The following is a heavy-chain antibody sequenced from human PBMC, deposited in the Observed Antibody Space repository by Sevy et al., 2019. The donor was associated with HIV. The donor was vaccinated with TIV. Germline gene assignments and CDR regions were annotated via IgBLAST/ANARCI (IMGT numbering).Heavy chain of an antibody. J-gene: IGHJ6*02. V-gene: IGHV3-23*01. Sequence: GESLKISCSASEFTFSSYAMSWVRQAPGKGLEWVSSISGSGRFTYYADFVEGRFIISRDNSKNTLSVQMNSLRAEDTAVYYCAKGFCSGATCPRGYYYYGMDVWGQGTTVTVSS. CDR3: AKGFCSGATCPRGYYYYGMDV. D-gene: IGHD2-15*01. CDR2: ISGSGRFT. CDR1: EFTFSSYA.